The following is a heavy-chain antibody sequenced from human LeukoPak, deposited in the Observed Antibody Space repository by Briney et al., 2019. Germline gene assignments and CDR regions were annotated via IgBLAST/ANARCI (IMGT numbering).Heavy chain of an antibody. V-gene: IGHV3-73*01. J-gene: IGHJ4*02. Sequence: GGSLRLSCAASGFTFSGSAMHWVRQASGKGLEWVGRIRSKANNDATAYAASVKGRFTISRDDSKNTAYLQMNSLKTEDTAVYYCTIPDDYGDYWGQGTLVTVSS. CDR3: TIPDDYGDY. CDR2: IRSKANNDAT. CDR1: GFTFSGSA.